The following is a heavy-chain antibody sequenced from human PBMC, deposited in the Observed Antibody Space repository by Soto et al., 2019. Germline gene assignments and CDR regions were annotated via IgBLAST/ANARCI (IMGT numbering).Heavy chain of an antibody. CDR3: AGGGATPDY. CDR2: ISYDGSKK. V-gene: IGHV3-30*03. CDR1: GFTFSSYG. D-gene: IGHD1-26*01. J-gene: IGHJ4*02. Sequence: QVQLVESGGGVVQPGRSLRLSCAASGFTFSSYGMHWVRQAPGKGLEWVAVISYDGSKKYYADSVKGRFTISRDNSKNTVYLQRNSPRAEDTGVYYCAGGGATPDYWGQGTLVTVSS.